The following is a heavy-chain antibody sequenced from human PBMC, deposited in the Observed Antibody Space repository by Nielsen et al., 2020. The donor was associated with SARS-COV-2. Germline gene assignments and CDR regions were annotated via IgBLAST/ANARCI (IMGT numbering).Heavy chain of an antibody. V-gene: IGHV6-1*01. Sequence: SQTLSLTCAISGDSASSNSAAWNWIRQSPSRGLEWLGRTYYRSKWYNDYAVSVKSRITINPDTSKNQFSLQLNSVTPEDTAVYYCAKDGLVATIGYYYYGMDVWGQGTTVTVSS. CDR2: TYYRSKWYN. D-gene: IGHD5-12*01. CDR1: GDSASSNSAA. J-gene: IGHJ6*02. CDR3: AKDGLVATIGYYYYGMDV.